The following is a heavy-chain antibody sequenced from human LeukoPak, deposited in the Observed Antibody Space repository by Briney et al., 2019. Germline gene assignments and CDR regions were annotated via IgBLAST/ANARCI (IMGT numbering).Heavy chain of an antibody. CDR2: ISSSGSTI. Sequence: GGSLRLSCAASGFTFSSYWMNWVRQAPGKGLEWVSYISSSGSTIYYADSVKGRFTISRDSAKNSLYLQMNSLRAEDTAVYYCASMVVVAARDYWGQGTLVTVSS. D-gene: IGHD2-15*01. V-gene: IGHV3-48*04. J-gene: IGHJ4*02. CDR1: GFTFSSYW. CDR3: ASMVVVAARDY.